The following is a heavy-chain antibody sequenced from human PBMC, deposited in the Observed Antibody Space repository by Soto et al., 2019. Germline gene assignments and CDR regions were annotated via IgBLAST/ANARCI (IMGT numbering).Heavy chain of an antibody. J-gene: IGHJ4*02. CDR3: ARDPPTVACLDY. Sequence: GGSLRLSCAASGFTFSSYSMNWVRQAPGKGLEWVSSISSSSSYIYYADSVKGRFTISRDNAKNSLYLQMNSLRAEDTAVYYCARDPPTVACLDYWGQGTLVSVSS. CDR1: GFTFSSYS. V-gene: IGHV3-21*01. CDR2: ISSSSSYI. D-gene: IGHD5-12*01.